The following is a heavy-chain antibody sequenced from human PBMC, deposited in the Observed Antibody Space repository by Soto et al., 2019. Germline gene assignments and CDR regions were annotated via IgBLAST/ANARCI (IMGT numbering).Heavy chain of an antibody. J-gene: IGHJ3*02. CDR1: GYTFTGYY. CDR3: ARISLGPAPTDAFDI. V-gene: IGHV1-2*04. D-gene: IGHD1-26*01. CDR2: INPNSGGT. Sequence: ASVKVSCKASGYTFTGYYMHWVRQAPGQGLEWMGWINPNSGGTNYAQKFQGWVTMTRDTSISTAYMELRTLISDDTAVYYCARISLGPAPTDAFDIWGQGTMVTVSS.